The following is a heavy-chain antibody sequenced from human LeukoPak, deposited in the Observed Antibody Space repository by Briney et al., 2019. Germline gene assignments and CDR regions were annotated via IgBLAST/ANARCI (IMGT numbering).Heavy chain of an antibody. CDR2: MNPNSGNT. CDR3: ARGKLERRGIHGMDV. CDR1: GYTFTSYD. D-gene: IGHD1-1*01. J-gene: IGHJ6*02. V-gene: IGHV1-8*01. Sequence: ASVKVSCKASGYTFTSYDINWVRQATGQGLEWMGWMNPNSGNTGYAQKFQGRVTMTRNTSISTAYMELSSLRSEDTAVYYCARGKLERRGIHGMDVRGQGTTVTVSS.